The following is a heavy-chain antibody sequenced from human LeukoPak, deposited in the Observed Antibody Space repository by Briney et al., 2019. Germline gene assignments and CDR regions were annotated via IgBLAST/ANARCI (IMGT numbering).Heavy chain of an antibody. CDR2: ISGSGRST. V-gene: IGHV3-23*01. J-gene: IGHJ4*02. CDR3: AKDKSSSSGWYYFDY. CDR1: GFTFSNYV. Sequence: GGSLRLSCAASGFTFSNYVMSGVRQAPGKGREVGSGISGSGRSTYYAYSVKGRFTISRDNSKNTLYLQMNSLRAEDTAVYYCAKDKSSSSGWYYFDYWGQGTLVTVSS. D-gene: IGHD6-19*01.